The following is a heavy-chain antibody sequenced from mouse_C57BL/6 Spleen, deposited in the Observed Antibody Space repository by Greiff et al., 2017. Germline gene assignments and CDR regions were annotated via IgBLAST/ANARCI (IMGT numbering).Heavy chain of an antibody. CDR3: ASHGGSGYMDY. D-gene: IGHD3-1*01. CDR2: INSAGGST. CDR1: EYEFPSHD. V-gene: IGHV5-2*01. J-gene: IGHJ4*01. Sequence: EVQLVESGGGLVQPGASLNLSCESTEYEFPSHDMSWVRKTPGKRLEWVAAINSAGGSTYYPDTIKSLFIIYRDNTKNTLYLQMSSLRSEDTALYDCASHGGSGYMDYWGQGTSVTVSS.